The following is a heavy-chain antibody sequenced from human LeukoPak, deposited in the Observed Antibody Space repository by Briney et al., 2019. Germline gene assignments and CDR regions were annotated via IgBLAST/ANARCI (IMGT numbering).Heavy chain of an antibody. V-gene: IGHV3-7*01. CDR3: ARDRAIYDSRRGYYYTEDDY. CDR1: GFTFSTYW. CDR2: INQDGSEK. Sequence: GGSLRLSCAASGFTFSTYWMIWVRQAPGKGLEWVANINQDGSEKYSVDSVKGRFTISRDNAKSSLYLQINSLRADDTVFYYCARDRAIYDSRRGYYYTEDDYWGQGTLVTVSS. J-gene: IGHJ4*02. D-gene: IGHD3-22*01.